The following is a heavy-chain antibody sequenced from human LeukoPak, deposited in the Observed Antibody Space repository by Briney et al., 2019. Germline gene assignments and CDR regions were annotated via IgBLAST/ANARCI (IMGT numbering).Heavy chain of an antibody. J-gene: IGHJ6*02. Sequence: GGSLRLSCAASGFTFSSYVMYWVRQAPGKGLEWVSLIYTGGNTFYADSVKGRFTISRDISKNTLYLQMNSLRAEDTAVYYCAREDGSGSYPGYYYGMDVWGQGTTVTVSS. V-gene: IGHV3-53*01. CDR2: IYTGGNT. D-gene: IGHD3-10*01. CDR1: GFTFSSYV. CDR3: AREDGSGSYPGYYYGMDV.